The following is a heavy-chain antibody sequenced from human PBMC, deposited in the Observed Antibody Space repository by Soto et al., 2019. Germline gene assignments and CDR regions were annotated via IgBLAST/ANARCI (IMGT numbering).Heavy chain of an antibody. V-gene: IGHV1-69*13. D-gene: IGHD2-21*02. CDR1: GGTFSSYA. CDR3: ARDQAGGNFGPYEY. J-gene: IGHJ4*02. CDR2: IIPIFGTA. Sequence: ASVKVSCKASGGTFSSYAISWVRQAPGQGLDWMGEIIPIFGTANYAQKFQGRVTITADESTSTAYMELSSLRSEDTAVYYCARDQAGGNFGPYEYCGEGTLVTVSS.